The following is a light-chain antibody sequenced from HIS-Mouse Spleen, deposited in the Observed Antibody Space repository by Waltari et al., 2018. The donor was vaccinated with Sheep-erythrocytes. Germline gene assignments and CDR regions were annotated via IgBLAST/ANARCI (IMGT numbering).Light chain of an antibody. CDR3: CSYAGSYTWV. J-gene: IGLJ3*02. V-gene: IGLV2-11*01. CDR1: SSDVGGYNY. CDR2: DVR. Sequence: QSALTQPRSVSGSPGQSVTISCTGTSSDVGGYNYVSWYQQHPGKAPKLMIYDVRKRPSGVPDRFSGSKSGNTASLTISGLQAEDEADYYGCSYAGSYTWVFGGGTKLTVL.